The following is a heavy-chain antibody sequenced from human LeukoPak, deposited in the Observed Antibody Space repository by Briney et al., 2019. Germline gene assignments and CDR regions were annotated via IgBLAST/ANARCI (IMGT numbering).Heavy chain of an antibody. J-gene: IGHJ6*03. Sequence: GGSLRLSCAASGFTFSDYYMSWIRQAPGKGLEWVSYISSSGSTIYYADSVKGRFTISRDNAKNSLYLQMNSLRAEDTAVYYCARDITVVTPIAYYYYYYMDVWGKGTTVTVSS. D-gene: IGHD4-23*01. CDR3: ARDITVVTPIAYYYYYYMDV. CDR1: GFTFSDYY. CDR2: ISSSGSTI. V-gene: IGHV3-11*01.